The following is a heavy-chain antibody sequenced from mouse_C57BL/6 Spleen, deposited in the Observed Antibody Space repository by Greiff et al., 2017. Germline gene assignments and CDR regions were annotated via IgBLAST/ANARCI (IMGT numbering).Heavy chain of an antibody. Sequence: VQLQQSGAELVRPGASVKLSCTASGFNITDDYMHWVKQRPEQGLEWIGWIDPENGDTEYASKFQGKATITADTSSNTAYLQRSSLTSEDTAVYYCTRTYYYGSSPWFAYWGQGTLVTVSA. J-gene: IGHJ3*01. CDR3: TRTYYYGSSPWFAY. V-gene: IGHV14-4*01. CDR1: GFNITDDY. D-gene: IGHD1-1*01. CDR2: IDPENGDT.